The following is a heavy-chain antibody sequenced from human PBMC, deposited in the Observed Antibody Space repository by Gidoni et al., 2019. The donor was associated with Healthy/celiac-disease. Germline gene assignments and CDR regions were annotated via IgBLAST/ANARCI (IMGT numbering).Heavy chain of an antibody. Sequence: QVQLQQSGPGLVKPSQTLPLTCAISGASLPSNSAAWNWIRQSPSRGLEWLGRTYYRSKWYNDYAVSVKSRITINPDTSKNQFSLQLNSVTPEDTAVYYCARGPRGYSGYDYNWFDPWGQGTLVTVSS. CDR2: TYYRSKWYN. J-gene: IGHJ5*02. V-gene: IGHV6-1*01. D-gene: IGHD5-12*01. CDR1: GASLPSNSAA. CDR3: ARGPRGYSGYDYNWFDP.